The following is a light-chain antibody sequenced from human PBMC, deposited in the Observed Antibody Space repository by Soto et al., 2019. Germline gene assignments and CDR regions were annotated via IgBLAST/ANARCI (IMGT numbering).Light chain of an antibody. Sequence: SVLTQSRATLSLSPWERAKLYCRASQSVSSYLAWYQQKPGQAPRLLIYDASNRATGIPARFSGSGSGTDFTLTISSLEPEDFAVYYCQQRSNWPPITFGQGTRLEIK. V-gene: IGKV3-11*01. CDR1: QSVSSY. CDR2: DAS. J-gene: IGKJ5*01. CDR3: QQRSNWPPIT.